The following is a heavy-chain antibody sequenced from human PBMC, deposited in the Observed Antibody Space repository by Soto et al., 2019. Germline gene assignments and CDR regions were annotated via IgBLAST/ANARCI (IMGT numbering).Heavy chain of an antibody. D-gene: IGHD3-22*01. CDR3: ARDVHTYYYDSSGYWRDAFDI. J-gene: IGHJ3*02. V-gene: IGHV3-48*03. CDR2: ISSSGSTI. CDR1: GFTFSSYE. Sequence: GGSLRLSCAASGFTFSSYEMNWVRQAPGKGLEWVSYISSSGSTIYYADSVKGRFTISRDNAKNSLYLQMNSLRAEDTAVYYCARDVHTYYYDSSGYWRDAFDIWGQGTMVTVSS.